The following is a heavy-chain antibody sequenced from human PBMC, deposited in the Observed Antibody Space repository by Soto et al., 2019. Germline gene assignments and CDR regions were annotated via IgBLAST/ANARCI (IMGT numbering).Heavy chain of an antibody. J-gene: IGHJ4*02. CDR2: IYHSGSS. V-gene: IGHV4-38-2*02. CDR1: GYSISRGYN. CDR3: ARDGNREIMN. D-gene: IGHD3-16*01. Sequence: SETLSLTCAVSGYSISRGYNWGWIRQPPGRGLEWIGSIYHSGSSYYNPSLKSRITISVDTSKNQFSLKLSSVTAADTAVYYCARDGNREIMNWGQGTLVTVSS.